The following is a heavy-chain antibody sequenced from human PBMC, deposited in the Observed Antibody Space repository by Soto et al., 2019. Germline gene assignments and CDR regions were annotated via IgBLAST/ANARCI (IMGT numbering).Heavy chain of an antibody. CDR2: SSGSGGST. Sequence: EVQLLESGGGLVQPGGSLRLSCAASGFTFSSYAMSWVRQAPGKGLEWVSASSGSGGSTYYADSVKGRFTSSRDNSKNTLHRQMTSQRAEDTAVYYCAKAMVREVRYYSYGMDVWGQGTTVTVSS. CDR1: GFTFSSYA. J-gene: IGHJ6*02. D-gene: IGHD3-10*01. CDR3: AKAMVREVRYYSYGMDV. V-gene: IGHV3-23*01.